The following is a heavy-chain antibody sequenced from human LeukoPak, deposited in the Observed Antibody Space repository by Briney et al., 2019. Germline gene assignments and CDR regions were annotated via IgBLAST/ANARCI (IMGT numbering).Heavy chain of an antibody. J-gene: IGHJ6*02. CDR3: ASPDYGIDYYYYYGMDV. V-gene: IGHV3-30*03. D-gene: IGHD4-17*01. Sequence: GRSLRLSCAASGFTFSSYGMHWVRQAPGKGLEWVAVISYDGSNKYYADSVKGRFTISRDNSKNTLYLQMNSLRAEDTAVYYCASPDYGIDYYYYYGMDVWGQGTKVTVSS. CDR1: GFTFSSYG. CDR2: ISYDGSNK.